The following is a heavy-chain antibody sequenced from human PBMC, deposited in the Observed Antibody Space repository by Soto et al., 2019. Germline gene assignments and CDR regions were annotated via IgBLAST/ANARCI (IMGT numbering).Heavy chain of an antibody. D-gene: IGHD6-19*01. CDR1: GFTFSSYS. CDR2: ISSSSSYI. Sequence: PGGSLRLSCAASGFTFSSYSMNWVRQAPGKGLEWVSSISSSSSYIYYADSVKGRFTISRDNAKNSLYLQMNSLRAEDTAVYYCARGRSSGNYYYYYMDVWGKGTTVTVSS. J-gene: IGHJ6*03. CDR3: ARGRSSGNYYYYYMDV. V-gene: IGHV3-21*01.